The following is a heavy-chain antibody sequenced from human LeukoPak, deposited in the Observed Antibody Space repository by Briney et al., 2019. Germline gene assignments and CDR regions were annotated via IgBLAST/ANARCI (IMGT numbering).Heavy chain of an antibody. Sequence: SETLSLTCTVSGGSISSGGYYWSWIRQHPGKGLEWIGYIHYSGSTNYNPSLKSRVTISVDTSKNQFSLKLSSVTAADTAVYYCARAVAGPFDYWGQGTLVTVSS. J-gene: IGHJ4*02. CDR1: GGSISSGGYY. D-gene: IGHD6-19*01. CDR3: ARAVAGPFDY. V-gene: IGHV4-61*08. CDR2: IHYSGST.